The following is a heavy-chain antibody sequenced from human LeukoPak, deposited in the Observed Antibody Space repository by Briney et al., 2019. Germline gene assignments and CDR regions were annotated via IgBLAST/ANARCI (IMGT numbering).Heavy chain of an antibody. J-gene: IGHJ3*02. CDR3: ARDAYYYDSSGYYYDAFDI. Sequence: GASVKVSCKASGYTFTSYYMHWVRRAPGQGLEWMGIINPSGGSTSYAQKLQGRVTMTRDTSTSTVYMELSSLRSEDTAVYYCARDAYYYDSSGYYYDAFDIWGQGTMVTVSS. D-gene: IGHD3-22*01. CDR2: INPSGGST. V-gene: IGHV1-46*01. CDR1: GYTFTSYY.